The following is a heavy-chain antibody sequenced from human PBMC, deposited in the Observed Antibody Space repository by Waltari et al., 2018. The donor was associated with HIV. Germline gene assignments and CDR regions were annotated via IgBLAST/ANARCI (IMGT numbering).Heavy chain of an antibody. Sequence: EVQLVQSGAEVKKPRESLKITCKGTGYSFISSWFGWVRQMPGKGLEWKGISYPGESSTRAIPCCQGQVTISADKSISTDCLQWSCLTSTVTAMYYCARRIRGYFGRDYYGMGVWSQGTTVTVSS. V-gene: IGHV5-51*03. J-gene: IGHJ6*02. CDR1: GYSFISSW. D-gene: IGHD1-20*01. CDR2: SYPGESST. CDR3: ARRIRGYFGRDYYGMGV.